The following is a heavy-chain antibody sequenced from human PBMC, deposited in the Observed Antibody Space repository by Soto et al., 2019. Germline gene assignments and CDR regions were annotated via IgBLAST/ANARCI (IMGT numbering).Heavy chain of an antibody. Sequence: SETLSLTCAFYGVSFIGYYWSWIRQPPGKGLEWIGYIYYSGSTNYNPSLKSRVTISVDTSKNQFSLKLSSVTAADTAVYYCARRGGVYYFDYWGQGTLVTVSS. J-gene: IGHJ4*02. CDR3: ARRGGVYYFDY. CDR2: IYYSGST. CDR1: GVSFIGYY. D-gene: IGHD3-10*01. V-gene: IGHV4-59*08.